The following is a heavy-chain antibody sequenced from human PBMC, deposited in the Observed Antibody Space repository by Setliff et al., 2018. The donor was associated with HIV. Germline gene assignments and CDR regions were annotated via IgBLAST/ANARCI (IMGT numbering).Heavy chain of an antibody. CDR2: VRPYNADK. CDR3: ARTLPQYTNLFDY. D-gene: IGHD5-18*01. Sequence: GASVKVSCKASGFTFSDYYMHWVRQAPGQGLEWMGWVRPYNADKNYAQKFQGRVTMTSDTSISTAYMELSRLRSDDTAVCYCARTLPQYTNLFDYWGQGTLVTVSS. CDR1: GFTFSDYY. J-gene: IGHJ4*02. V-gene: IGHV1-2*02.